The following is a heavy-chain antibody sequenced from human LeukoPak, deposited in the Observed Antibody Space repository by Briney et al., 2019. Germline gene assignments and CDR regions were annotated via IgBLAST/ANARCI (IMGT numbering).Heavy chain of an antibody. CDR1: GFTFRRYG. CDR2: IRDDGSHE. Sequence: GSLELSCAASGFTFRRYGMQGGRQAPGKGVGGGAFIRDDGSHEFYVDSVKGRFTISRDNSKNTLYLQMNSLRPEDTAVYYCARGGDAYNYGSYFDYWGQGTLVTVSS. D-gene: IGHD5-24*01. V-gene: IGHV3-30*02. J-gene: IGHJ4*02. CDR3: ARGGDAYNYGSYFDY.